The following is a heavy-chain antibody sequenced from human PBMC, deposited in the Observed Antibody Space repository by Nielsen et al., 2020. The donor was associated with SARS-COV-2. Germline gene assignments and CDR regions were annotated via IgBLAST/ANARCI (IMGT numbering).Heavy chain of an antibody. CDR1: GFTFSNYA. CDR2: IRASGESP. D-gene: IGHD5-12*01. Sequence: GESLKISCAASGFTFSNYAMSWVRQAPGKGLEWVSIIRASGESPYYADSVKGRFTISRDNSKNTLYVQMNSLRAEDTAVYYCAKVGGYSGYDSPIDYWGQGTLVTVSS. CDR3: AKVGGYSGYDSPIDY. J-gene: IGHJ4*02. V-gene: IGHV3-23*01.